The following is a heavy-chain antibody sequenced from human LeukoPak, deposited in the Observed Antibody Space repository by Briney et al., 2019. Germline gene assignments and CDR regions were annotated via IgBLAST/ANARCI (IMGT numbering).Heavy chain of an antibody. J-gene: IGHJ4*02. D-gene: IGHD2-2*01. CDR3: ASPEVADRYCSSTSCLYYFAY. Sequence: GGSLRLSCTASGFTFSSYSMNCVRQAPGKGLEWVSYIRRSSSTIYYADSVKGRFTISRDNAKNSLYLQMNSLRAEDTAVYYCASPEVADRYCSSTSCLYYFAYWGQGNLVTVSS. CDR1: GFTFSSYS. CDR2: IRRSSSTI. V-gene: IGHV3-48*04.